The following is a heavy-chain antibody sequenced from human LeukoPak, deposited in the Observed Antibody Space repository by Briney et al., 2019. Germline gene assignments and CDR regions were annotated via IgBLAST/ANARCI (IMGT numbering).Heavy chain of an antibody. J-gene: IGHJ5*02. Sequence: KPSETLSLTCTVSGGSISSSSYYWGWIRQPPGKGLEWIGSIYYSGSTYYNPSLKSRVTISVDTSKNQFSLKLSSVTAADTAVYYCARSPLHIVMVTAIPGWFDPWGQGTLVTVSS. CDR1: GGSISSSSYY. D-gene: IGHD2-21*02. V-gene: IGHV4-39*07. CDR3: ARSPLHIVMVTAIPGWFDP. CDR2: IYYSGST.